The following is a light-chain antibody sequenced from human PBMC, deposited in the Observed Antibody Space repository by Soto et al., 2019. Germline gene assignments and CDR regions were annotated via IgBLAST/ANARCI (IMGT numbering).Light chain of an antibody. Sequence: SILTQSPGTLPLSSGARATVSXRASQSVSRSYLAWSQQKRGXAPTXXXDGXSSRASGIPDRFSGSGSGTDFTPTISSRQPYDFAIYYCQHYKWDSEAFGQGTKVDIK. V-gene: IGKV3-20*01. CDR2: GXS. CDR3: QHYKWDSEA. CDR1: QSVSRSY. J-gene: IGKJ1*01.